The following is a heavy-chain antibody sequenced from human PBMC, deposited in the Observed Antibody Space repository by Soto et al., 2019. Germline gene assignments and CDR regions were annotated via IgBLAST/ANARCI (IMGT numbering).Heavy chain of an antibody. CDR3: ARADYYDSSGFYYDY. J-gene: IGHJ4*01. CDR2: INPSGGST. D-gene: IGHD3-22*01. V-gene: IGHV1-46*01. Sequence: ASVKVSCKASGYIFTNHYIHWVRQAPGQGLEWMGIINPSGGSTNYLQKFQGRVTMTRDTSTSTVYMELSSLRSEDTAVYFCARADYYDSSGFYYDYWGHGTLVTVSS. CDR1: GYIFTNHY.